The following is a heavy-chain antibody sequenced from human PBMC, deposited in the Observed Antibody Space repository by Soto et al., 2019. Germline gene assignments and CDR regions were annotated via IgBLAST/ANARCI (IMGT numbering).Heavy chain of an antibody. J-gene: IGHJ4*02. CDR1: GFTFSRHW. V-gene: IGHV3-74*01. CDR3: VRGTSAWSGKDY. D-gene: IGHD3-3*01. Sequence: GGSLRLSCPASGFTFSRHWMRWARQAPGKGLIWVSRIHVGGSFTDYADSVKGRFTISRDDAKNTLILQMNNLRAEDTAVYYCVRGTSAWSGKDYWGQGTLVTVSS. CDR2: IHVGGSFT.